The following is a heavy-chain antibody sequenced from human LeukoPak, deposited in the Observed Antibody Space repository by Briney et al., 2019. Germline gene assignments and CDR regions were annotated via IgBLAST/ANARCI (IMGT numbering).Heavy chain of an antibody. CDR2: ISGSGGST. D-gene: IGHD2-2*01. CDR1: GFTFSSYA. CDR3: AKVTLVVVVPAAMDY. J-gene: IGHJ4*02. Sequence: GGSLRLSCAASGFTFSSYAMSWVRQAPGKGLEWVSAISGSGGSTYYADSVKGRFTISRDNSKNTLYLQMNSLRAEDTAVYYCAKVTLVVVVPAAMDYWGQGTLVTVSS. V-gene: IGHV3-23*01.